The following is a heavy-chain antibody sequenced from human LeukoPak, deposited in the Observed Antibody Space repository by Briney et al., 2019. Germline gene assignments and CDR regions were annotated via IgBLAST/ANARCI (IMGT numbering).Heavy chain of an antibody. V-gene: IGHV1-2*02. CDR2: INPDSGGT. CDR3: ARNWASYDFGDYDFFDY. Sequence: GASVTVSCKASGYTFTGYSVHWVRQAPGQGLEWLGWINPDSGGTNFAQKFQGRVTMTRDTSITTAYLELSSLRSDDTAVYYCARNWASYDFGDYDFFDYWGQGILVTVCS. D-gene: IGHD4-17*01. J-gene: IGHJ4*02. CDR1: GYTFTGYS.